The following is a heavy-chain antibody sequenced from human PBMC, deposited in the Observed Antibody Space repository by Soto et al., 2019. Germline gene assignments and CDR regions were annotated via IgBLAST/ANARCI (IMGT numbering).Heavy chain of an antibody. Sequence: SQTLSLTCAISGDSVSSNSAAWNWIRQSPSRGLEWLGRTYYRSRWYNDYAVSVKSRITVNPDTSKNQFSLHLNSVTPEDTAVDYCAGTTSLQWYYMDVGDKGTTVTVSS. D-gene: IGHD1-7*01. J-gene: IGHJ6*03. V-gene: IGHV6-1*01. CDR2: TYYRSRWYN. CDR1: GDSVSSNSAA. CDR3: AGTTSLQWYYMDV.